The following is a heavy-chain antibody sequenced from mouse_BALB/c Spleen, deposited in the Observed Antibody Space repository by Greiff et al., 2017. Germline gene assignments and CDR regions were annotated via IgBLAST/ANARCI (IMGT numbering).Heavy chain of an antibody. J-gene: IGHJ2*01. Sequence: EVKLQESGGGLVKPGGSLKLSCAASGFTFSSYTMSWVRQTPEKRLEWVATISSGGSYTYYPDSVKGRFTISRDNAKNTLYLQMSSLKSEDTAMYYCTRDGSSHYFDYWGQGTTLTVSS. CDR2: ISSGGSYT. D-gene: IGHD1-1*01. CDR1: GFTFSSYT. CDR3: TRDGSSHYFDY. V-gene: IGHV5-6-4*01.